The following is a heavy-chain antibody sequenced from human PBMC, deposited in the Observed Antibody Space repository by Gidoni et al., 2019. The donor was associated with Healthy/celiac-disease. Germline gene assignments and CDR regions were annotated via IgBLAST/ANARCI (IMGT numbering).Heavy chain of an antibody. D-gene: IGHD3-16*01. CDR2: IKQDGSEK. V-gene: IGHV3-7*03. CDR3: AREGEQGYFDY. Sequence: EVQLVESGGGLVQPGGSLRLSCAASGFTFSSYWMRWVRQAPGKGMEWVANIKQDGSEKYYVDSVKGRFTISRDNAKNSLYLQMNSLRAEDTAVYYCAREGEQGYFDYWGQGTLVTVSS. J-gene: IGHJ4*02. CDR1: GFTFSSYW.